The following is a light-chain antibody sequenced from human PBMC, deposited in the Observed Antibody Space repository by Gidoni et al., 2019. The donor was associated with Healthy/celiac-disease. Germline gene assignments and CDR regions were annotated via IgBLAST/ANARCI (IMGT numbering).Light chain of an antibody. J-gene: IGKJ2*03. Sequence: DIVMPHYPGSLAVSLGERATINCKSSQSVLYSSNNKNYLAWYQQKPGQPPKLLIYWASTRESGVPDRFSGSGSGTDFTLTISSLQAEDVAVYYCQQYYSTPYSFGQGTKLEIK. V-gene: IGKV4-1*01. CDR3: QQYYSTPYS. CDR1: QSVLYSSNNKNY. CDR2: WAS.